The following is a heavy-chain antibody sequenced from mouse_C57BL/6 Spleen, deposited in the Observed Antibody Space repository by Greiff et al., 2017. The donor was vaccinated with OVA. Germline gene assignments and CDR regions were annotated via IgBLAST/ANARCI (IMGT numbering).Heavy chain of an antibody. Sequence: EVKVVESGGGLVKPGGSLKLSCAASGFTFSSYAMSWVRQTPEKRLEWVATISDGGSYTYYPDNVKGRFTISRDNAKNNLYLQMSHLKSEDTAMYYCARDRDYDVWGQGTTLTVSS. CDR2: ISDGGSYT. J-gene: IGHJ2*01. D-gene: IGHD2-4*01. V-gene: IGHV5-4*01. CDR1: GFTFSSYA. CDR3: ARDRDYDV.